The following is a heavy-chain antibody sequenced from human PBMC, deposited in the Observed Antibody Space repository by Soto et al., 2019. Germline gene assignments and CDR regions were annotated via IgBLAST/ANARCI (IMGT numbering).Heavy chain of an antibody. D-gene: IGHD5-12*01. Sequence: GGSLRLSCAASGFTFSRYGMHWVRQAPGKGLEWVAVIWYDGSNKYYADSVKGRFTISRDNSKNTLYLQMNSLRAEDTAVYYCARDKSLFVATMLFDYWGQGTLVTVSS. J-gene: IGHJ4*02. CDR2: IWYDGSNK. V-gene: IGHV3-33*01. CDR3: ARDKSLFVATMLFDY. CDR1: GFTFSRYG.